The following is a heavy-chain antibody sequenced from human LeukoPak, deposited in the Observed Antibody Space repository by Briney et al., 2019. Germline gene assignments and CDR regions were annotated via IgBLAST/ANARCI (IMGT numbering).Heavy chain of an antibody. V-gene: IGHV4-38-2*01. D-gene: IGHD2-15*01. CDR3: ASGSGHLFDD. CDR1: GASISSGYY. CDR2: IHGTGNT. J-gene: IGHJ4*02. Sequence: SETLSLTCAVSGASISSGYYWAWVRQPAGKGLEWIASIHGTGNTYYNPPLKSRVTMSLDTSKNHFSLTLKSVTAADTAVYFCASGSGHLFDDWGQGTLVTVSS.